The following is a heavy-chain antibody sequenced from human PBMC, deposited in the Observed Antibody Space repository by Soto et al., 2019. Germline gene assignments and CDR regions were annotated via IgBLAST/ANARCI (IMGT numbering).Heavy chain of an antibody. J-gene: IGHJ4*02. CDR1: GFTFSDHY. Sequence: EVQLVESGGGLVQPGGSLRLSCAASGFTFSDHYMDWVRQAPGKGLEWGGRTRSKANSYMTEYAASVKGRFTISRDDSKNSLYLQMNSLKTEDTAVYYCARDSSSCRGGHCYFDNWGQGTLVTVSS. D-gene: IGHD2-15*01. V-gene: IGHV3-72*01. CDR3: ARDSSSCRGGHCYFDN. CDR2: TRSKANSYMT.